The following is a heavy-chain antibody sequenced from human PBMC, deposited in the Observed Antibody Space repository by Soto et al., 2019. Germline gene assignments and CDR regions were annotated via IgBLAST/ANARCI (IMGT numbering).Heavy chain of an antibody. CDR2: IKQDGSEK. J-gene: IGHJ6*03. D-gene: IGHD6-13*01. CDR3: ARGGGWSMVGKYSSSWYRYYYYMDV. CDR1: GFTFSSYW. V-gene: IGHV3-7*01. Sequence: GGSLRLSCAASGFTFSSYWMSWVRQAPGKGLEWVANIKQDGSEKYYVDSVKGRFTISRDNAKNSLYLQMNSLRAEDTAVYYCARGGGWSMVGKYSSSWYRYYYYMDVWGKGTTVTVSS.